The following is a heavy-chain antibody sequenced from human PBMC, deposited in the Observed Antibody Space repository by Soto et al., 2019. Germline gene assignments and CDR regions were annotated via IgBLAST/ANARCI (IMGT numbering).Heavy chain of an antibody. V-gene: IGHV4-59*01. J-gene: IGHJ4*02. CDR3: ARSQSPFGVVLDY. CDR2: IYYSGST. CDR1: GGSISSYY. Sequence: SETLSLTCTVSGGSISSYYWSWIRQPPGKGLEWIGYIYYSGSTNYNPSLKSRVTISVDMSKNQFSLKLSSVTAADTAVYYCARSQSPFGVVLDYWGQGTLVTVSS. D-gene: IGHD2-2*01.